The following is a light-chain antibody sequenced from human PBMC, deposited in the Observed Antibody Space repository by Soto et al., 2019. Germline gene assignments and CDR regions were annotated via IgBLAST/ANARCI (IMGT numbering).Light chain of an antibody. J-gene: IGKJ5*01. CDR1: QSVTTR. V-gene: IGKV3-20*01. Sequence: IVFTQAPGTLSLSPGERVTLSCRASQSVTTRLAWYQHKPGQAPTLLMSGASNRASGVPVRFSGSGSGTDFTLTITRLEPEDFALYYCQQYGGSPITFGLGTRLE. CDR2: GAS. CDR3: QQYGGSPIT.